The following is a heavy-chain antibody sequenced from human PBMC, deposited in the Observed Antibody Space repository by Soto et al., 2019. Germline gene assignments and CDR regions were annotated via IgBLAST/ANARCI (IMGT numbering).Heavy chain of an antibody. CDR2: ISAYNGNT. V-gene: IGHV1-18*01. CDR1: GYTFTIYG. CDR3: AREPPSYYYDSSGYADY. J-gene: IGHJ4*02. Sequence: ASVKVSCKASGYTFTIYGISWVRQAPGQGLEWMGWISAYNGNTNYAQKLQGRVTMTTDTSTSTAYMELRSLRSDDTAVYYCAREPPSYYYDSSGYADYWGQGTLVTVSS. D-gene: IGHD3-22*01.